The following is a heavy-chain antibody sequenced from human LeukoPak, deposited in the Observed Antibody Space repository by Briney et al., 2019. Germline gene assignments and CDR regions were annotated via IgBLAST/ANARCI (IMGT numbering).Heavy chain of an antibody. CDR1: GFTISSYE. CDR2: ISSSGSTI. CDR3: ARDSGYSSGWYLAFDI. J-gene: IGHJ3*02. D-gene: IGHD6-19*01. V-gene: IGHV3-48*03. Sequence: GGSLRLSCAASGFTISSYEMNWVRQAPGKGLEWVSYISSSGSTIYYADSVKGRFTISRDNAKNSLYLQMNSLRAEDTAVYYCARDSGYSSGWYLAFDIWGQGTMVTVSS.